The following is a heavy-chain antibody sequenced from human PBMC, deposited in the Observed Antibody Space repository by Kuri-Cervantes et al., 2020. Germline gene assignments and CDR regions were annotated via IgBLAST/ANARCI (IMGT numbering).Heavy chain of an antibody. CDR3: ARDREGIAAADWYFDL. Sequence: GGSLRLSCAASGFTFSSYEMNWVRQAPGKGLEWVSYISSSSSYIYYADSVKGRFTISRDNAKNSLYLQMNSLRAEDTAVYYCARDREGIAAADWYFDLWGRGTLVTVSS. D-gene: IGHD6-13*01. J-gene: IGHJ2*01. CDR2: ISSSSSYI. V-gene: IGHV3-21*05. CDR1: GFTFSSYE.